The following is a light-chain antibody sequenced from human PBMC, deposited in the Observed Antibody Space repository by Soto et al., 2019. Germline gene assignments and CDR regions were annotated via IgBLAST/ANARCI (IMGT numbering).Light chain of an antibody. V-gene: IGKV2-28*01. J-gene: IGKJ1*01. CDR3: MQALQTWT. CDR1: QSLLSSNGNNY. Sequence: DIVLTQSPVSLPVTPGEPASISCRSSQSLLSSNGNNYLDWYLQKPGQSPQVLIYLGSNRASGVPDRFSGSGSGTDFTLKISRVEAEDVGIYYCMQALQTWTFGQGTKVDIK. CDR2: LGS.